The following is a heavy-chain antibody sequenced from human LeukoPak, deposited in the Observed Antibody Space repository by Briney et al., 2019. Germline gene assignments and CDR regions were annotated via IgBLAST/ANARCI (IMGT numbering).Heavy chain of an antibody. V-gene: IGHV4-39*07. CDR1: GGSISSSSYY. CDR2: IYYSGST. J-gene: IGHJ5*02. D-gene: IGHD3-22*01. CDR3: ARTLYDSSGYGGGWFDP. Sequence: SETLSLTCTVSGGSISSSSYYWGWIRQPPGKGLEWIGSIYYSGSTYYNPSLKSRVTISVDTSKNQFSLKLSSVTAADTAVYYCARTLYDSSGYGGGWFDPWGQGTLVTVSS.